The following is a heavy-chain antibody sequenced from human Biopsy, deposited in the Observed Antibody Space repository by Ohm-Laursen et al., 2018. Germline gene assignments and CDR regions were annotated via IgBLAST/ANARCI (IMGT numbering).Heavy chain of an antibody. CDR1: GYAVTEFS. J-gene: IGHJ5*02. V-gene: IGHV1-24*01. Sequence: SVKVSCKVSGYAVTEFSMHWVRQAPGKGLEWMGGFAPENGKTIYAQKFQGRVTMTEDTSTDTAYMELSSLRSDDTAIYYCATVRGLVWFGELIAWGQGTLVTVSS. CDR3: ATVRGLVWFGELIA. CDR2: FAPENGKT. D-gene: IGHD3-10*01.